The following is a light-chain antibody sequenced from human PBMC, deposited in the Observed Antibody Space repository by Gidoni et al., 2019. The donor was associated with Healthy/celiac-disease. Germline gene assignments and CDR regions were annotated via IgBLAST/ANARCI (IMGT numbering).Light chain of an antibody. CDR1: SSNIEAGYD. V-gene: IGLV1-40*01. CDR2: GNS. CDR3: QSYDSSLSGSGV. Sequence: QSVLTQPPSVSGAPGQRFTISCTWSSSNIEAGYDVHWYQQLPGTAPKRLIYGNSNRPAGVPDRFSGSKSGTSASLAITGLQAEDEADYYCQSYDSSLSGSGVFGGGTKLTVL. J-gene: IGLJ2*01.